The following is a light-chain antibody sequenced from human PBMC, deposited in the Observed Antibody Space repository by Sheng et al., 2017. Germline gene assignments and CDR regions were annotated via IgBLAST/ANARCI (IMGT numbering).Light chain of an antibody. J-gene: IGKJ4*01. CDR1: QSVSSSY. V-gene: IGKV3-20*01. CDR3: QQYGSSPLT. Sequence: EIVLTKSPGTLSLSPGEGATLSCRASQSVSSSYFAWYQQKPGQAPRLLIYGASSRATGIPDRFSGSGSGTDFTITISRLEPEDFAVYYCQQYGSSPLTFGGGTKVEIK. CDR2: GAS.